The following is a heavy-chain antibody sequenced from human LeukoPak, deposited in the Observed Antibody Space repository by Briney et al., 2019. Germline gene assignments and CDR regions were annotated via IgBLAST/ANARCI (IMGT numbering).Heavy chain of an antibody. D-gene: IGHD6-13*01. CDR1: GYTFTSYD. V-gene: IGHV1-8*01. CDR2: MNPNSGNT. J-gene: IGHJ5*02. Sequence: GASVKVSCKASGYTFTSYDINWVRQATGQGLEWMGWMNPNSGNTGYAQKFQGRVTMTRNTSISTAYMELSSLRSEDTAVYYCARGLFRFPSSSWYPWFDPWGQGTLVTVSS. CDR3: ARGLFRFPSSSWYPWFDP.